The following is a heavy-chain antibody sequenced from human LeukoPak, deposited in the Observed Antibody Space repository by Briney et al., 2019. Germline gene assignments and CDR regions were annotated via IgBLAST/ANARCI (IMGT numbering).Heavy chain of an antibody. V-gene: IGHV4-61*02. J-gene: IGHJ6*03. CDR1: GGSIRSGTDY. CDR2: IYMSGST. CDR3: ARVVWGGDYHYSMDV. D-gene: IGHD7-27*01. Sequence: PSQTLSLTCSVSGGSIRSGTDYWSWVRQPAGKGLEWIGRIYMSGSTDYNPSFKSRVTMSVDTSKNQLSLKLRSVTAADTAVYYCARVVWGGDYHYSMDVWGKRTTVIVSS.